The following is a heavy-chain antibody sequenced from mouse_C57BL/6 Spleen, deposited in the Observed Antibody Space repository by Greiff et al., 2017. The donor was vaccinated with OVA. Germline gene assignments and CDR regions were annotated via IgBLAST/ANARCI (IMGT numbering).Heavy chain of an antibody. V-gene: IGHV1-47*01. CDR1: GYTFTTYP. J-gene: IGHJ1*03. D-gene: IGHD1-1*01. CDR3: ARGSRYTYWYFDV. CDR2: FHPYNDDT. Sequence: QVQLQQSGAELVKPGASVKMSCTASGYTFTTYPIEWMKQNHGKSLEWIGNFHPYNDDTKYNEKFKGKATLTVEKSSSTVNLDLSRLTSDNSAVYYCARGSRYTYWYFDVWGTGTTVTVSS.